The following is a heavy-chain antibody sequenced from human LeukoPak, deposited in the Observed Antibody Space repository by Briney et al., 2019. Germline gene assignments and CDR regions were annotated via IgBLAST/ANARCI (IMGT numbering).Heavy chain of an antibody. Sequence: HPGGSLRLSCAASGFTFSSYGMHWVRQAPGKGLEWVAFIRYDGSNKYYAASVKGRFTISRDNSKNTLYLQMNSLRAEDTAVYYCAKQPYYYGSGSYYKGAFDIWGQGTMVTVSS. D-gene: IGHD3-10*01. CDR2: IRYDGSNK. CDR1: GFTFSSYG. V-gene: IGHV3-30*02. CDR3: AKQPYYYGSGSYYKGAFDI. J-gene: IGHJ3*02.